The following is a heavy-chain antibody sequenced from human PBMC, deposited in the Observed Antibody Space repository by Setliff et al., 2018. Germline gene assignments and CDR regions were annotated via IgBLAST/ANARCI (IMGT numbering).Heavy chain of an antibody. J-gene: IGHJ4*02. Sequence: SVKVSCKASGGTFSSYGISWVRQAPGQGLEWMGGTIPIFGTTDYAQKFQGRVTIITDESTSTAFMQLSSLRSDDTALYYCVRGQGPRTVVAIPFDHWGQGTLVTVSS. V-gene: IGHV1-69*05. CDR3: VRGQGPRTVVAIPFDH. CDR2: TIPIFGTT. D-gene: IGHD3-22*01. CDR1: GGTFSSYG.